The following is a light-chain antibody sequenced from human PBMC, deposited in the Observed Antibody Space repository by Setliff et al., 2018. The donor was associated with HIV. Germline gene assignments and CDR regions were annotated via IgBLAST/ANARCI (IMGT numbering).Light chain of an antibody. V-gene: IGLV2-23*01. Sequence: QSALAQPVSVSGSPGRSITISCTGTSSDVGSYNLVSWYKQHPSKVPKLMIYEGSKRPSEVSNRFSGSKSGNTATLTISGLLAEDEADYYCCSYAGHYSYVFGTGTKVTVL. CDR1: SSDVGSYNL. CDR2: EGS. CDR3: CSYAGHYSYV. J-gene: IGLJ1*01.